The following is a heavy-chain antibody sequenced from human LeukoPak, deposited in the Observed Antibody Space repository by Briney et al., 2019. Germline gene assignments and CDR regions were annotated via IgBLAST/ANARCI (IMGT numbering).Heavy chain of an antibody. CDR1: GFIFSNYY. V-gene: IGHV3-23*01. CDR2: ISGSGGST. Sequence: GGSLRLSCAASGFIFSNYYLNWVRQAPGKGLEWVSAISGSGGSTYYADSVKGRFTISRDNSKNTLYLQMNSLRAEDTAVYYCAKDQLLWFGELYHFDYWGQGTLVTVSS. CDR3: AKDQLLWFGELYHFDY. D-gene: IGHD3-10*01. J-gene: IGHJ4*02.